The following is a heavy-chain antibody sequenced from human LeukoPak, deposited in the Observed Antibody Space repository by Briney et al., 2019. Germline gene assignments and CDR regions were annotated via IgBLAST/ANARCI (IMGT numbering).Heavy chain of an antibody. V-gene: IGHV3-48*01. CDR3: AKDTGTWLPEYFQH. CDR1: GFTFSSYG. Sequence: GGSLRLSCAASGFTFSSYGMHWVRQAPGKGLEWVSYISSSSSTIYYADSVKGRFTISRDNAKNSLYLQMNSLRAEDTAVYYCAKDTGTWLPEYFQHWGQGTLVTVSS. J-gene: IGHJ1*01. D-gene: IGHD5-24*01. CDR2: ISSSSSTI.